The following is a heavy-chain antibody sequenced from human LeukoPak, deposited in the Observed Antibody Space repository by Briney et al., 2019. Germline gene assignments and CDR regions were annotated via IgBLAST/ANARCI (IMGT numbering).Heavy chain of an antibody. CDR3: ARVGSFYDYVWGSYRPSYYFDY. CDR1: GGSISSGGYY. CDR2: IYYSGST. V-gene: IGHV4-31*03. D-gene: IGHD3-16*02. J-gene: IGHJ4*02. Sequence: SETLSLTCTVSGGSISSGGYYWSWICQHPGKGLEWIGYIYYSGSTYYNPSLKSRATISVDTSKNQFSLKLSSVTAADTAVYYCARVGSFYDYVWGSYRPSYYFDYWGQGTLVTVSS.